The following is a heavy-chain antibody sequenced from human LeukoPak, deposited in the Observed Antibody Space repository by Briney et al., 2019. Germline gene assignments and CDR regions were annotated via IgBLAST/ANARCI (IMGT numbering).Heavy chain of an antibody. Sequence: GGTLRLSCEASGFTFSTSGMTWVRQAPGKGLEWVSAIADSTYYADSVRGRFTISRDNSKNTLYLQMSSLRAEDTAVYYCAKDAGSYYYGSGSPVDYWGQGTLVTVSS. D-gene: IGHD3-10*01. V-gene: IGHV3-23*01. CDR2: IADST. CDR3: AKDAGSYYYGSGSPVDY. CDR1: GFTFSTSG. J-gene: IGHJ4*02.